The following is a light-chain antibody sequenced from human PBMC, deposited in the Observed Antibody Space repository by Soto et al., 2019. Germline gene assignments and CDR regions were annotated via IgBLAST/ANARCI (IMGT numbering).Light chain of an antibody. CDR3: SSFAGTFFV. J-gene: IGLJ1*01. Sequence: QSVLTQPPSVSGAPGQRVTISCTGSSSNIGAGYDVHWYQQLPGTAPKLLIYGNSNRPSGVPDRFSGSKSGTTASLTVSGLQADDEADYYCSSFAGTFFVFGTGTKVTVL. CDR1: SSNIGAGYD. V-gene: IGLV1-40*01. CDR2: GNS.